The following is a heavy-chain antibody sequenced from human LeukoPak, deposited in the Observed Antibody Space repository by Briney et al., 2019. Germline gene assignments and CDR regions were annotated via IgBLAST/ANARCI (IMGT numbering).Heavy chain of an antibody. Sequence: GGSLRLSCAASAFTFSSYGMHWVRQAPGKGLEWVAFNRYDGSNEYYADSVKGRFTISRDNAKNSLYLQMNSLRAEDTAVYYCARDSGYYGLAFDYWGQGTLVTVSS. CDR2: NRYDGSNE. CDR1: AFTFSSYG. CDR3: ARDSGYYGLAFDY. D-gene: IGHD3-22*01. V-gene: IGHV3-30*02. J-gene: IGHJ4*02.